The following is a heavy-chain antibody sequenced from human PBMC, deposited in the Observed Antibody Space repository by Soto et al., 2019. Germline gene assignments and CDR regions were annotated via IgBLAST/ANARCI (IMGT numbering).Heavy chain of an antibody. V-gene: IGHV4-31*03. CDR1: GGSISSGGYY. D-gene: IGHD5-12*01. CDR3: ASYSGYDSGFGY. Sequence: QVQLQESGPGLVKPSQTLSLTCTVSGGSISSGGYYWSWIRQHPGKSLEGIGSIYYSGRPYYNPSLKSRVNISVHTSKNQFSLKLSSVTAADTAVYCCASYSGYDSGFGYWGQGTLVTVSS. CDR2: IYYSGRP. J-gene: IGHJ4*02.